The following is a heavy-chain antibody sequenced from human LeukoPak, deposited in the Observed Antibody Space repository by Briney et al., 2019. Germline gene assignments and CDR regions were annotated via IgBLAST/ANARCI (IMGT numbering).Heavy chain of an antibody. CDR3: AKDRVVATIPYYFDC. Sequence: SGGSLRLSCAASGFTFSIYAMSWVRQAPGKGLEWVSAISGSGGNTYYADSVKGRFTISRDNSKNTLYLQMNSLRAEDTAVYYCAKDRVVATIPYYFDCWGQGTLVTVSS. CDR2: ISGSGGNT. D-gene: IGHD5-12*01. V-gene: IGHV3-23*01. CDR1: GFTFSIYA. J-gene: IGHJ4*02.